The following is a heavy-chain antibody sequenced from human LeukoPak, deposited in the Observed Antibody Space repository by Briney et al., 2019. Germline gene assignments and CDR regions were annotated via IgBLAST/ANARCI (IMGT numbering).Heavy chain of an antibody. Sequence: ASVKVSCKASGYTFTSYGISWVRQAPGQGLEWMGWISAYNGNINYAQKLQGRVTMTTDTSTSTAYMELRSLRSDDTAVYYCARDAAGSSSWYDYYYMDVWGKGTTVTVSS. J-gene: IGHJ6*03. CDR2: ISAYNGNI. CDR1: GYTFTSYG. V-gene: IGHV1-18*01. CDR3: ARDAAGSSSWYDYYYMDV. D-gene: IGHD6-13*01.